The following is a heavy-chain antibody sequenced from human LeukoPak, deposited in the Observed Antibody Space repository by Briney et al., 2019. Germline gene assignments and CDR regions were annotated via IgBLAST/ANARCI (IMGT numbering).Heavy chain of an antibody. D-gene: IGHD5-12*01. CDR1: GGSFSGYY. CDR3: ARGSRDSGYGNDFDY. V-gene: IGHV4-34*01. CDR2: INHSGST. Sequence: SETLSLTCAVYGGSFSGYYWSWIRQPPGRGLEWIGEINHSGSTNYNPSLKSRVTISVDTSKNQFSLKLSSVTAADTAVYYCARGSRDSGYGNDFDYWGQGTLVTVPS. J-gene: IGHJ4*02.